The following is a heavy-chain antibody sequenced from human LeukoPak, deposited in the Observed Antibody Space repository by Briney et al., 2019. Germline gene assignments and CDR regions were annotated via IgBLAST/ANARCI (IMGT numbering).Heavy chain of an antibody. J-gene: IGHJ4*02. V-gene: IGHV3-9*03. D-gene: IGHD6-13*01. CDR2: ISWNSGSI. Sequence: GGSLRLSCAASGFTFDDYAMHWVRQAPGKGLEWVSGISWNSGSIGYADSVKGRFTISRDNAKNSLYLQMNSLRAEDMALYYCAKDRTLGIAAASFDYWGQGTLVTVSS. CDR1: GFTFDDYA. CDR3: AKDRTLGIAAASFDY.